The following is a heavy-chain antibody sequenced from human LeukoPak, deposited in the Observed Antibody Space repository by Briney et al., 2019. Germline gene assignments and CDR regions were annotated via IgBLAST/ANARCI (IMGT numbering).Heavy chain of an antibody. Sequence: GESLKISCKGSGYSFTGYWIGWVRQMPGKGLEWMGIIYPGDSDTRYSPSFQGQATISADKSISTAYLQWSSLKASDTAMYYCARLLYYDILTGYQYYFDYWGQGTLVTVSS. D-gene: IGHD3-9*01. V-gene: IGHV5-51*01. CDR2: IYPGDSDT. CDR1: GYSFTGYW. CDR3: ARLLYYDILTGYQYYFDY. J-gene: IGHJ4*02.